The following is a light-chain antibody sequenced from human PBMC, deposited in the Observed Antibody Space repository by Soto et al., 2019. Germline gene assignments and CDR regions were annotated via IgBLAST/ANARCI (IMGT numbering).Light chain of an antibody. Sequence: EIVLTQSPGTLSLSPGERATLSCRASQSVSSSYLAWYQQKPGQAPRLLIYGASSRATGIPDRVSGSGSGTDFTITISRLEPEDFAVYYCQQYGSSPQTFGQGTKVEIK. CDR2: GAS. CDR1: QSVSSSY. J-gene: IGKJ1*01. CDR3: QQYGSSPQT. V-gene: IGKV3-20*01.